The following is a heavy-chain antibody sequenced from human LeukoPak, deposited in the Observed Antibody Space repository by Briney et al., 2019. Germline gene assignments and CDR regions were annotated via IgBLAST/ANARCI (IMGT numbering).Heavy chain of an antibody. CDR1: DDSFSINY. J-gene: IGHJ3*02. CDR3: ARDPTTVTKGFDI. CDR2: ISFSGST. V-gene: IGHV4-59*01. D-gene: IGHD4-17*01. Sequence: SETLFLTCTVSDDSFSINYWTWFRQPPGKGLEWIGYISFSGSTNYNPSLKSRVTISVDTSKNQFSLKLSSVTAADTAVYYCARDPTTVTKGFDIWGQGTLVTVSS.